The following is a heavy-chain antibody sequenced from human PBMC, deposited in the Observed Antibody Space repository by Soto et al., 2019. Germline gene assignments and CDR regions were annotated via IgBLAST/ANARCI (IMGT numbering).Heavy chain of an antibody. CDR3: AREGSPGGRWFDP. Sequence: ASVKVSCKPSGYTFTDYFIHWVRQAPGQGLEWMGWINPKNGRTFYGQKFQGRVTLTSDTSITTAYMELTSLRSDDTAVYYCAREGSPGGRWFDPWGQGTLVTVSS. CDR2: INPKNGRT. D-gene: IGHD3-16*01. CDR1: GYTFTDYF. J-gene: IGHJ5*02. V-gene: IGHV1-2*02.